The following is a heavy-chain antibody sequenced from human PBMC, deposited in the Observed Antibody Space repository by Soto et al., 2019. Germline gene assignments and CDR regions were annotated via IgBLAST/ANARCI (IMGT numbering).Heavy chain of an antibody. V-gene: IGHV4-4*02. J-gene: IGHJ4*02. CDR2: IYRTGST. Sequence: SETLSLTCAVSGGSFTSNNWWTCVRQPPGQGLEWIGEIYRTGSTNYNPSLKSRVTISLDKSENQFSLKVTSLTAADPAVYYCASRDPGTSVDYWGQGTLVTVSS. D-gene: IGHD1-7*01. CDR1: GGSFTSNNW. CDR3: ASRDPGTSVDY.